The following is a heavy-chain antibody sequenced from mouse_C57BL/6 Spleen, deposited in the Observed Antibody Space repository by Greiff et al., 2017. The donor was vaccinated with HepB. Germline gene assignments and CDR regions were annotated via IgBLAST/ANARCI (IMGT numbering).Heavy chain of an antibody. D-gene: IGHD1-1*01. CDR2: INPSNGGT. CDR3: AREGVYGSPFAY. V-gene: IGHV1-53*01. J-gene: IGHJ3*01. CDR1: GYTFTSYW. Sequence: VQLQHPGTELVKPGASVKLSCKASGYTFTSYWMHWVKQRPGQGLEWIGNINPSNGGTNYNEKFKSKATLTVDKSSSTAYMQLSSLTSEDSAVYYCAREGVYGSPFAYWGQGTLVTVSA.